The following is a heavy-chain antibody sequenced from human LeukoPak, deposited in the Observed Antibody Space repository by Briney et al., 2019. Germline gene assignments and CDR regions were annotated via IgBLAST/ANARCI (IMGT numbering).Heavy chain of an antibody. Sequence: ASVKVSCKGSGYSFTTYAIHWVRQAPGQRLEWMGWINTANGDTKYSQKFQGRVTITRDTSASTAYMELSSLRSEDTAVYYCARDQALWFGELPNWFDPWGQGTLVTVSS. J-gene: IGHJ5*02. CDR2: INTANGDT. CDR1: GYSFTTYA. CDR3: ARDQALWFGELPNWFDP. V-gene: IGHV1-3*04. D-gene: IGHD3-10*01.